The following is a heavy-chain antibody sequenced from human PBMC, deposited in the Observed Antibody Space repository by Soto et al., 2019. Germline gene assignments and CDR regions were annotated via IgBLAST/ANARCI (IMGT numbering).Heavy chain of an antibody. CDR1: GYIFTSLA. V-gene: IGHV1-3*01. CDR3: ARDIDSYHCTGY. J-gene: IGHJ4*02. CDR2: INPGNGNT. D-gene: IGHD2-8*01. Sequence: ASVKVSCKASGYIFTSLAMHWVRQAPGQRLEWMGWINPGNGNTKYSQSFQGRVTITRDTSASTAYMELSSLRSEGTAVYFCARDIDSYHCTGYWGQGTLVTVSS.